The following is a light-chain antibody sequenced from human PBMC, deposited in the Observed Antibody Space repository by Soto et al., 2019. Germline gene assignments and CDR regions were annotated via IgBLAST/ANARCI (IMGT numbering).Light chain of an antibody. CDR3: QAWDSSTVV. J-gene: IGLJ2*01. CDR1: KVGDKY. CDR2: QDT. Sequence: SYELTQPPSVSVSPGQTASITCSGHKVGDKYVCWYQQKPGQSPVLVIYQDTKRPSGIPERFSGSNSGNTATLTISGTQAMDEADYYCQAWDSSTVVFGGGTKLTVL. V-gene: IGLV3-1*01.